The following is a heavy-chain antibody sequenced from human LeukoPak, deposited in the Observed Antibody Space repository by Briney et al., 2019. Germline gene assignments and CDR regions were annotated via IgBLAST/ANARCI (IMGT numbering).Heavy chain of an antibody. D-gene: IGHD5-12*01. Sequence: PSETLSLTCTVSGGSISGFFWNWIRQPPGKGLEWIGYIHYTGNTNYNPSLKNRVTISVDTSKNQLSLKLTSVTAADTAAYYCARSPGWLPDYWGQGTLVTVSS. J-gene: IGHJ4*02. CDR2: IHYTGNT. CDR1: GGSISGFF. V-gene: IGHV4-59*01. CDR3: ARSPGWLPDY.